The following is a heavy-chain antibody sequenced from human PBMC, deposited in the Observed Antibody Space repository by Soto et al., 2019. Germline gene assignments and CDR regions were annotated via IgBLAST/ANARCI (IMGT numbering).Heavy chain of an antibody. D-gene: IGHD3-3*01. CDR1: GFTFSSYA. J-gene: IGHJ6*02. CDR3: AKTGKAIFGVVTGHFMDV. Sequence: GGSLRLSCAAPGFTFSSYAMSWVRQAPGKGLEWVSAISGSGGSTYYADSVKGRFTISRDNSKNTLYLQMNSLRAEDTAVYYCAKTGKAIFGVVTGHFMDVWGQGTTVTVSS. CDR2: ISGSGGST. V-gene: IGHV3-23*01.